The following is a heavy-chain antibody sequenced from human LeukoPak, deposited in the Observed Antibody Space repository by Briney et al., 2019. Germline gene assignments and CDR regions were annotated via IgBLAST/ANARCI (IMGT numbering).Heavy chain of an antibody. Sequence: SETLSLTCAVYGGSFSGYYWSWIRQPPGKGLEWIGEINHSGSTNYNPSLKSRVTISVDKSKNQFSLKLSSVTAADTAVYYCARRNFDWRLFPWGQGTLVTVSS. CDR3: ARRNFDWRLFP. CDR1: GGSFSGYY. CDR2: INHSGST. V-gene: IGHV4-34*01. J-gene: IGHJ5*02. D-gene: IGHD3-9*01.